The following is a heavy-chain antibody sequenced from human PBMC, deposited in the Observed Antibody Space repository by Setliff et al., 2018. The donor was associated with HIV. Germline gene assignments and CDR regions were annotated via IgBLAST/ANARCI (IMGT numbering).Heavy chain of an antibody. Sequence: PSETLSLTCAVSGGSISTNYWWSWVHQPPGKGLEWIGEIYHGGYTNYNPSLKSRATISVDKSKNHFSLKLTSVTAADTAVYYCAREGEILVGATAAYFDNWGQGTLVTVSS. CDR3: AREGEILVGATAAYFDN. D-gene: IGHD1-26*01. V-gene: IGHV4-4*02. CDR2: IYHGGYT. CDR1: GGSISTNYW. J-gene: IGHJ4*02.